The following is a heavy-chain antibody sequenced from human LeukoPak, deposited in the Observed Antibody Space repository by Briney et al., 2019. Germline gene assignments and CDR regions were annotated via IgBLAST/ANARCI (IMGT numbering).Heavy chain of an antibody. CDR3: AGDARDEGWELRYFDY. CDR2: IIPIFGIT. CDR1: GGTFSSYA. Sequence: GASVKVSCKASGGTFSSYAISWVRQAPGQGLEWMGRIIPIFGITNYAQKFQGRVTITADKSTSTAYMELSSLRSEDTAVYYCAGDARDEGWELRYFDYWGQGTLVTVSS. V-gene: IGHV1-69*04. D-gene: IGHD1-26*01. J-gene: IGHJ4*02.